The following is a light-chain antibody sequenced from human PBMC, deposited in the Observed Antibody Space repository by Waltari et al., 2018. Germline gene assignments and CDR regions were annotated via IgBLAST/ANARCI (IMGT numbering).Light chain of an antibody. CDR3: QTGGHGTWV. CDR2: VNSDGSH. CDR1: SGHSSNV. J-gene: IGLJ3*02. Sequence: QLVLTHSPSASASLGASVKLSCTLSSGHSSNVIAWLQQQPEKGPRYLMKVNSDGSHSKGDEIPDRFSGSSSGAERYLTIASVQPEDEAGYYCQTGGHGTWVFGGGTKLTVL. V-gene: IGLV4-69*01.